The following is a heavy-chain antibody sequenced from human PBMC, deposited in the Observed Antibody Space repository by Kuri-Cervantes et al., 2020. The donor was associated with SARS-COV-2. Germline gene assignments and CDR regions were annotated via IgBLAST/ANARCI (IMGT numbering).Heavy chain of an antibody. J-gene: IGHJ4*02. CDR3: ARDLRLGKSLDY. CDR2: VQYDGSNK. D-gene: IGHD7-27*01. CDR1: GFTFSSYA. V-gene: IGHV3-30*04. Sequence: GESLKISCAASGFTFSSYAMHWVRQAPGRGLEWVTFVQYDGSNKFYADSVKGRFTISRDNSKNTLYLQMNSLRAEDTAVYYCARDLRLGKSLDYWGQGTLVTVSS.